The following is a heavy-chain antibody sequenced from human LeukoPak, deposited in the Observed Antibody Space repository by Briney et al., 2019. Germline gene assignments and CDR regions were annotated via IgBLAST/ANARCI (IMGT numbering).Heavy chain of an antibody. CDR2: INPSGST. Sequence: SETLSLTCAVYDGSFSGYYWRWLRQPPGKRLEWIGEINPSGSTNHNPSLKSRVTISVDTSKRQFSLKLYSLTAADTAVYYCARGAGRSVSSSRYFQLWGQGTLVAVSS. V-gene: IGHV4-34*01. J-gene: IGHJ1*01. CDR3: ARGAGRSVSSSRYFQL. D-gene: IGHD2-2*01. CDR1: DGSFSGYY.